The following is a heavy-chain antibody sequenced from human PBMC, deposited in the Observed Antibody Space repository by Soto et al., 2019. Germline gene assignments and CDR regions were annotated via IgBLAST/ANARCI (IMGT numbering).Heavy chain of an antibody. CDR1: GYSFTSYW. CDR2: IDPSDSYT. D-gene: IGHD3-22*01. V-gene: IGHV5-10-1*01. CDR3: VGADYYDSSGSYYYGMDV. J-gene: IGHJ6*02. Sequence: GESLKISCKGSGYSFTSYWISWVRQMPGKGLEWMGRIDPSDSYTNYSPSFQGHVTISADKSISTAYLQWSSLKASDTAMYYCVGADYYDSSGSYYYGMDVWGQGTTVTAP.